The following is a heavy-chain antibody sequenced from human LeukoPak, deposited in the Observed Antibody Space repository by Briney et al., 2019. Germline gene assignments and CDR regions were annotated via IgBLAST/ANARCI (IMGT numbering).Heavy chain of an antibody. J-gene: IGHJ4*02. CDR2: SSSSGSTI. Sequence: GGSLRLSCAASGFTFSSCDMNWVRQAPGKGLEWVSHSSSSGSTIYYAGSVKGRFTIARDNAKNSVYLQMNSLRAEDTAVYYCARGSLHSAYGFDYWGQGTLVTVSS. D-gene: IGHD5-12*01. CDR3: ARGSLHSAYGFDY. V-gene: IGHV3-48*03. CDR1: GFTFSSCD.